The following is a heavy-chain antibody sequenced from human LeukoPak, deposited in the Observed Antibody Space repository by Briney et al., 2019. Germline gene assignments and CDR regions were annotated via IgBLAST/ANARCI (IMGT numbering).Heavy chain of an antibody. Sequence: GSLRLSCAASGFTFSSYEMNWVRQAPGKGLEWVSYISGSGSTIYYADSVKGRFTISRDNSKNTLYLQMNSLRAEDTAVYYCAKDGGFGEKMYWGQGTLVTVSS. CDR1: GFTFSSYE. CDR3: AKDGGFGEKMY. CDR2: ISGSGSTI. J-gene: IGHJ4*02. D-gene: IGHD3-10*01. V-gene: IGHV3-48*03.